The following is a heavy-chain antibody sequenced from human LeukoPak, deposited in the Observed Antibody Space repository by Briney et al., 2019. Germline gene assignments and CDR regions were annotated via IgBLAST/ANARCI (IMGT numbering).Heavy chain of an antibody. Sequence: PSETLSLTCAVYGGSFSGYYWSWIRQPPGKGLEWIGYIYYSGSTNYNPSLKSRVTISVDTSKNQFSLKLSSVTAADTAVYYCARHSDYGSGTYYFFDYWGQGTLVTVSS. CDR1: GGSFSGYY. CDR2: IYYSGST. D-gene: IGHD3-10*01. CDR3: ARHSDYGSGTYYFFDY. J-gene: IGHJ4*02. V-gene: IGHV4-59*08.